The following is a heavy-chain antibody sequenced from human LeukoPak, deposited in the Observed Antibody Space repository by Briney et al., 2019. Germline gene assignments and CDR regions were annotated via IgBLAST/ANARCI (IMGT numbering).Heavy chain of an antibody. V-gene: IGHV1-2*02. D-gene: IGHD5-24*01. CDR1: GYTFTGYY. J-gene: IGHJ4*02. CDR2: INPNSGDT. CDR3: ARPTSGNKGGYNWRFDY. Sequence: ASVKVSCKASGYTFTGYYMHWVRQAPGQGLEWMGWINPNSGDTNYAQKFQGRVTMTRDTSISTAYMELSRLRSDDTAVYYCARPTSGNKGGYNWRFDYWGQGTLVTVSS.